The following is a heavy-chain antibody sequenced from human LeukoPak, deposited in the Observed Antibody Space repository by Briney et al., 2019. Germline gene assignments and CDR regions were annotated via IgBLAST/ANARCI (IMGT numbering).Heavy chain of an antibody. CDR1: GFTFSSYW. D-gene: IGHD6-19*01. V-gene: IGHV3-7*01. CDR2: IKQDGSEK. Sequence: PGGSLRLSCAASGFTFSSYWMSWVRQAPGKGLEWVANIKQDGSEKYYVDSVKGRFTISRDNAKNSLYLQMNSLRAEDTAVYYCARLGSYSSGWPDAFDIWGQGTMVTVSS. CDR3: ARLGSYSSGWPDAFDI. J-gene: IGHJ3*02.